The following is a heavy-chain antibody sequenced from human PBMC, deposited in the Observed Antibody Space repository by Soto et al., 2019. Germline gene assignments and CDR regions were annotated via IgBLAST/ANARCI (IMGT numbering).Heavy chain of an antibody. V-gene: IGHV3-48*03. CDR2: ISGSNNNI. D-gene: IGHD2-21*02. CDR1: GFTLINYE. CDR3: ASERLCGADCYFFDN. Sequence: PVGSLGLSCAASGFTLINYEMNWVRQAPGKGLEWISKISGSNNNIYYADSVRGRFTISRDNAKNSLYLQMNSLRAEDTAIYYCASERLCGADCYFFDNWGQGTQVTVSS. J-gene: IGHJ4*02.